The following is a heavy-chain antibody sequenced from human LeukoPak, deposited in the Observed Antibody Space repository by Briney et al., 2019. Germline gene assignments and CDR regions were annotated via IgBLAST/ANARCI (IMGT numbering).Heavy chain of an antibody. Sequence: ASVKVSCKASGYTFTGYYIHWVRQAPGQGLEWMGWINPKRGGANYAQKFQGRVTMTRDTSINTAYMELSGLRYDDTALYYCARSPIAVLPAAIMSLRAPSDYWGQGTLVTVSS. J-gene: IGHJ4*02. CDR3: ARSPIAVLPAAIMSLRAPSDY. CDR2: INPKRGGA. D-gene: IGHD2-2*02. CDR1: GYTFTGYY. V-gene: IGHV1-2*02.